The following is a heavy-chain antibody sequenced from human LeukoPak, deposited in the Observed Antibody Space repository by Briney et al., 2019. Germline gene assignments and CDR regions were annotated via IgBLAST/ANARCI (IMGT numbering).Heavy chain of an antibody. J-gene: IGHJ4*02. V-gene: IGHV3-23*01. Sequence: GGSLRLSCAASGFTFITYVMNWVRQAPGKGLEWVSTISSSGGSTYYADSVKGRFTISRDNSKNTLYLQMNSLRAEDTAVYYCAKDAGSGSYYRGPYFDYWGQGTLVTVSS. CDR3: AKDAGSGSYYRGPYFDY. CDR2: ISSSGGST. D-gene: IGHD3-10*01. CDR1: GFTFITYV.